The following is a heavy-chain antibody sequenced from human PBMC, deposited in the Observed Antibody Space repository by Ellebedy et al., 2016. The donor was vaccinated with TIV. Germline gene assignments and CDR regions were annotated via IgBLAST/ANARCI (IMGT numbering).Heavy chain of an antibody. CDR1: GFTFSSYG. J-gene: IGHJ6*02. CDR2: ILYDGSNK. V-gene: IGHV3-30*02. CDR3: AKELVRGVITTYYYYGMDV. D-gene: IGHD3-10*01. Sequence: GESLKISCAASGFTFSSYGMHWVRQAPGKGLEWVAVILYDGSNKYYADSVKGRFTISRDNSKNTLYLQMNSLRAEDTAVYYCAKELVRGVITTYYYYGMDVWGPGTTVTVSS.